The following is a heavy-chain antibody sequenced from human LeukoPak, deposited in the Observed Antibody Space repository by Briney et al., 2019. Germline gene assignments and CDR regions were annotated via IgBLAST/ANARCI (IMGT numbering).Heavy chain of an antibody. CDR2: IKQDGSEK. CDR3: ARDDGTTTDWLFDY. J-gene: IGHJ4*02. D-gene: IGHD1-26*01. CDR1: GFTFSSYW. Sequence: GGSLRLSCAASGFTFSSYWMSWVRQAPGKGLEWVANIKQDGSEKHYVDSVKGRFTISRDNAKNSLSLQMNTLRAEDTAVYYCARDDGTTTDWLFDYWGQGTLVTVSS. V-gene: IGHV3-7*01.